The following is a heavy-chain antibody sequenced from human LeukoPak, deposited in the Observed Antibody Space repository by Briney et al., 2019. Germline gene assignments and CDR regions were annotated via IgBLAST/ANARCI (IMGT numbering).Heavy chain of an antibody. J-gene: IGHJ4*02. Sequence: SETLSLTCAAYGGSFSGYYWSWIRQPPGKGLEWIGEINHSGSTNYNPSLKSRVTISVDTSKNQFSLKLTSVTAADTAVYYCARDTYYYGSGTYYFNYWGQGTLVTVSS. D-gene: IGHD3-10*01. CDR3: ARDTYYYGSGTYYFNY. CDR1: GGSFSGYY. V-gene: IGHV4-34*01. CDR2: INHSGST.